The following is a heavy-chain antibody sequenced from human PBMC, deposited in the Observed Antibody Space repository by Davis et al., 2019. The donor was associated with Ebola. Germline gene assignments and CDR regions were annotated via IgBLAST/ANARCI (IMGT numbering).Heavy chain of an antibody. Sequence: GSLRLSCAVYGGSFSGYYWSWIRQPPGKGLEWIGYIYYSGSTKYNPSLKSRVTISVDTSKNQFSLKLSSVTAADTAVYYCARARYYFDYWGQGTLVTVSS. CDR1: GGSFSGYY. CDR2: IYYSGST. V-gene: IGHV4-59*01. J-gene: IGHJ4*02. CDR3: ARARYYFDY.